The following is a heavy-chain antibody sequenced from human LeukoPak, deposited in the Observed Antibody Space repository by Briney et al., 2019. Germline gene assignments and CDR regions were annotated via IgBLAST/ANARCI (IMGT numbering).Heavy chain of an antibody. CDR1: GYTFTSYG. D-gene: IGHD6-13*01. CDR3: ARDKVASYDSSSIRNWFDP. Sequence: ASVKVSCKASGYTFTSYGISWVRQAPGQGLEWMGWISAYNGNTNYAQKPQGRVTMTTDTSTSTAYMELRSLRSDDTAVYYCARDKVASYDSSSIRNWFDPWGQGTLVTVSS. V-gene: IGHV1-18*01. J-gene: IGHJ5*02. CDR2: ISAYNGNT.